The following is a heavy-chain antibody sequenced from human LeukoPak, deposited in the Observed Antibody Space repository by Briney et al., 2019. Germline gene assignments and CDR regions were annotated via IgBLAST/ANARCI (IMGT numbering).Heavy chain of an antibody. CDR1: GYTFTDYF. V-gene: IGHV1-2*02. J-gene: IGHJ6*03. CDR3: ARGGSPIFYYYIDV. D-gene: IGHD2-21*01. CDR2: INPNGGGT. Sequence: GASVKVSCKASGYTFTDYFMHWVRQAPGQGLEWMGWINPNGGGTNYAQRFQGRVTMTRDTSITTAYMELSRLRSDDTAVYYCARGGSPIFYYYIDVWGKGTTVTISS.